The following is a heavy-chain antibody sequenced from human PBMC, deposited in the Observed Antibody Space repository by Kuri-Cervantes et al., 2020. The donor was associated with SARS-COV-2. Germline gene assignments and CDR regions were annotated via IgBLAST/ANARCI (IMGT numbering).Heavy chain of an antibody. CDR1: GGTFSSYA. CDR3: ATPAGGHDYSNYAY. CDR2: IIPIFGTA. J-gene: IGHJ4*02. Sequence: VNVSCKASGGTFSSYAISWVRQAPGQGLEWMGGIIPIFGTANYAQKFQGRVTITADESTSTAYMELSSLRSEDTAVYYCATPAGGHDYSNYAYWGQGTLVTVSS. V-gene: IGHV1-69*13. D-gene: IGHD4-11*01.